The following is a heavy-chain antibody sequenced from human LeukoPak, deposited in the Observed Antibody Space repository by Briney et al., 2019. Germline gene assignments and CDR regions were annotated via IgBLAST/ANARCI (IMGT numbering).Heavy chain of an antibody. D-gene: IGHD3-22*01. CDR2: IYYSGST. CDR1: GGSISSSSYY. J-gene: IGHJ4*02. CDR3: ASPNYYDSSGYYPIDY. V-gene: IGHV4-39*01. Sequence: PSETLSLTCTVSGGSISSSSYYWGWIRQPPGKGLEWIGSIYYSGSTYYNPSLKSRVTISVDTSKNQFSLKLSSVTAADTAVYYCASPNYYDSSGYYPIDYWGQGTLVIVSS.